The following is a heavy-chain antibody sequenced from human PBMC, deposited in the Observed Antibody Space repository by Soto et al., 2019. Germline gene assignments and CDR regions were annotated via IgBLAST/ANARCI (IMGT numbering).Heavy chain of an antibody. V-gene: IGHV2-70*01. Sequence: PTLVNPTQTLTLTCTFSGFSLSTSGMCVSWIRQPPGKALEWLALIDWDDDKYYSTSLKTRLTISKDTSKNQVVLTMTNMDPVDTATYYCARISYYYDSSGLGAFDIWGQGTMVTVSS. D-gene: IGHD3-22*01. J-gene: IGHJ3*02. CDR2: IDWDDDK. CDR3: ARISYYYDSSGLGAFDI. CDR1: GFSLSTSGMC.